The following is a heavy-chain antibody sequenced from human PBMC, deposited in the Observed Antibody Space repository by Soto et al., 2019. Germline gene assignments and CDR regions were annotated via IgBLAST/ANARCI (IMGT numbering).Heavy chain of an antibody. V-gene: IGHV3-21*01. CDR1: GFTFSSYS. D-gene: IGHD5-18*01. CDR3: ARLGIQLTGGYDY. Sequence: GSLRLSCAASGFTFSSYSMNWVRQAPGKGLEWVSSISSSSSYIYYADSVKGRFTISRDNAKNSLYLQMNSLRAEDTAVYYCARLGIQLTGGYDYWGQGTLVTVSS. CDR2: ISSSSSYI. J-gene: IGHJ4*02.